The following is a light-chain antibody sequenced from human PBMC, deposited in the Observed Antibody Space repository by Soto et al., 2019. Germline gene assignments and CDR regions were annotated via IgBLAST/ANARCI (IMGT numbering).Light chain of an antibody. CDR1: QSVSSN. V-gene: IGKV3-11*01. CDR3: QQRNNWPT. Sequence: DIVMTQSPATLSVSPGERATLSYRASQSVSSNLAWYQQKPGQAPRLLIYDASNRATGIPARFSGSGSGTDFTLTISSLEPEDFAVYYCQQRNNWPTFGPGTKVDIK. CDR2: DAS. J-gene: IGKJ3*01.